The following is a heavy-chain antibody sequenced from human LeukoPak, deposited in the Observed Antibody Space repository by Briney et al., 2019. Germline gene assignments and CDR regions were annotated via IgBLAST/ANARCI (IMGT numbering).Heavy chain of an antibody. V-gene: IGHV1-3*01. CDR2: INAGNGNT. CDR3: ARVRRVPAAMSNVNWFDP. Sequence: ASVKVSCKASGYTFTSYAMHWVRQAPGQRLEWMGWINAGNGNTKYSQKFQGRVTITRDTSASTAYMELSSLRSEDTAVYYCARVRRVPAAMSNVNWFDPWGQGTLVTVSS. CDR1: GYTFTSYA. J-gene: IGHJ5*02. D-gene: IGHD2-2*01.